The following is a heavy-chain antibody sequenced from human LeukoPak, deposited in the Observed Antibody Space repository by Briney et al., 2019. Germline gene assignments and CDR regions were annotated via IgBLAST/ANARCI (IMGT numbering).Heavy chain of an antibody. D-gene: IGHD5-24*01. Sequence: PGGSLRLSCAASGFTFSSYAMSWVRQAPGKGLEWVSAISGSGGSTYYADSLKGRFTISRDNSKNTLYLQMNSLRAEDTAVYYCAKAAGRDGYNRVLNWFDPWGQGTLVTVSS. CDR3: AKAAGRDGYNRVLNWFDP. J-gene: IGHJ5*02. CDR1: GFTFSSYA. V-gene: IGHV3-23*01. CDR2: ISGSGGST.